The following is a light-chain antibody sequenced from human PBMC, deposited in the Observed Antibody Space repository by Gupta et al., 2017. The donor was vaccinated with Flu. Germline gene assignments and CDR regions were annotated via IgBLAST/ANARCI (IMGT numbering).Light chain of an antibody. V-gene: IGKV1-39*01. J-gene: IGKJ4*01. Sequence: DIQMTQSPSSLSASVGDRVTITCRASQSIGDYLSWYQQRPGKAPKLLIYGASSLQSGVPSRFSGSGSGTDFTLTISRLRPEDFATYYCQHKDGTPLTFGGGTKVDIK. CDR3: QHKDGTPLT. CDR2: GAS. CDR1: QSIGDY.